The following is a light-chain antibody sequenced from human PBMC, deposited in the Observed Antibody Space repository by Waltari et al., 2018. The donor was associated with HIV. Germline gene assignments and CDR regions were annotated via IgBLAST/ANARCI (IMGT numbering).Light chain of an antibody. CDR2: TNN. Sequence: QSVMTQPPSASGTPGQSVPISFSGSSSTIGNNPVTWYQQLPGTAPKLLIYTNNQRPSGVPDRFSGSRSGTSASMAIRWLQSEDEADYYCAAWDDSLSGVVFGGGTKLTVL. J-gene: IGLJ2*01. CDR1: SSTIGNNP. CDR3: AAWDDSLSGVV. V-gene: IGLV1-44*01.